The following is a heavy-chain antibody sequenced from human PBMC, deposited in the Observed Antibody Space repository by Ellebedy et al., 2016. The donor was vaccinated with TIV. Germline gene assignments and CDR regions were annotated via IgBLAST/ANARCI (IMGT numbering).Heavy chain of an antibody. CDR2: IWYDGFNK. V-gene: IGHV3-33*06. J-gene: IGHJ6*02. CDR3: AKVYDTLTGYTPPYNYFGMDV. CDR1: GFTFSNFG. Sequence: GGSLRLSXAASGFTFSNFGMHWVRQAPGKGLEWVSVIWYDGFNKYYTDSVKGRFTISRDNSKSTLYLQMNSLRAEDTAVYYCAKVYDTLTGYTPPYNYFGMDVWGQGTTVTVSS. D-gene: IGHD3-9*01.